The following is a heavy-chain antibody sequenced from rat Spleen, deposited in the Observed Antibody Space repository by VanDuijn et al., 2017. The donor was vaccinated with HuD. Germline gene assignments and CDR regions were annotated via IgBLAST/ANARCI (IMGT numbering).Heavy chain of an antibody. CDR3: GRDEYRNSWGFAY. D-gene: IGHD1-5*01. CDR1: GFSLTSYT. V-gene: IGHV2-6*01. J-gene: IGHJ3*01. CDR2: ISSGGDT. Sequence: QVQLKESGPGLVQPSQTLSLTCTVSGFSLTSYTVSWVRQPPGKGLEWIAAISSGGDTFYSSALKSRLSISRDTSKNQVFLKMNSLQTEDTAIYFCGRDEYRNSWGFAYWGQGTLVTVSS.